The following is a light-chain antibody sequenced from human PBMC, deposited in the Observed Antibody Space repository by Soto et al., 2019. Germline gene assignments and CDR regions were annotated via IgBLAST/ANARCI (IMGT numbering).Light chain of an antibody. J-gene: IGLJ1*01. CDR2: HVS. CDR3: SSYTSTSTYV. CDR1: SSDVGGYNY. V-gene: IGLV2-14*01. Sequence: QSALTQPASVSGSPGQSITISCTGTSSDVGGYNYVSWYQQYPGKAPKLMIYHVSNRPSGVSNRFSGSKSGNSASLTIPGLQAEDEADYYCSSYTSTSTYVFGTGTKLTVL.